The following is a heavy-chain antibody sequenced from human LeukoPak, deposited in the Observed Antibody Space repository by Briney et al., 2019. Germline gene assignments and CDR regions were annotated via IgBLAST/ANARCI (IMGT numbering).Heavy chain of an antibody. D-gene: IGHD3-22*01. J-gene: IGHJ4*02. CDR1: GGSISSSSYY. Sequence: SETLSLTYTVSGGSISSSSYYWGWIRQPPGKGLEWIGSIYYSGSTYYNPSLKSRVTISVDTSKNQFSLKLSSVTAADTAVYYCARHLHYYDSTHYFDYWGQGTLVTVSS. CDR3: ARHLHYYDSTHYFDY. CDR2: IYYSGST. V-gene: IGHV4-39*01.